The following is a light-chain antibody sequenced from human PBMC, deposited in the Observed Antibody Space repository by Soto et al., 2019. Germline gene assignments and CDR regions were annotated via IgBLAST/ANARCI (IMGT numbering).Light chain of an antibody. Sequence: QSVLTQPPSVSGAPGQRVTISCTGSSSNIRSGYDVHWYQQLPGTAPKLLIYGNTNRPSGVPDRFSGSKSGTSASLAITGLQDEDEADYYCQSYDSSLSDWVFGGGTKLTVL. V-gene: IGLV1-40*01. CDR1: SSNIRSGYD. CDR2: GNT. CDR3: QSYDSSLSDWV. J-gene: IGLJ3*02.